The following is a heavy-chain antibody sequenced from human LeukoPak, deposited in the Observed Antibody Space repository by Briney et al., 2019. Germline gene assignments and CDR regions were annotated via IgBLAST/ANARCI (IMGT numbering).Heavy chain of an antibody. D-gene: IGHD1-1*01. Sequence: GGSLRLSCAASGFTFSSYEMNWVRQAPGKGLEYVSGISNNGGSSFYADSVKGRFTISRDNSKNTLYLQMSSLRAEDTAVYYCVKITSVTGGDCWGQGTRLTVSS. CDR3: VKITSVTGGDC. CDR2: ISNNGGSS. CDR1: GFTFSSYE. J-gene: IGHJ4*02. V-gene: IGHV3-64D*09.